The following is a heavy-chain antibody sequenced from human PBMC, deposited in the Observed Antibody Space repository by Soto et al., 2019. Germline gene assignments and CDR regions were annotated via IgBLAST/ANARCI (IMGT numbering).Heavy chain of an antibody. J-gene: IGHJ5*02. D-gene: IGHD2-15*01. CDR1: GFTFSNYA. CDR2: ISGSGVNR. Sequence: EAQLLESGGGLVQPGGSLRLSCVASGFTFSNYAMSWVRQAPGKGLEWVSAISGSGVNRYYADSVKGRFTIARDNSKNTLYLQMNSLRAEDTAVSYCAGRLGRWRDNWFDPWGQGTLVTVAS. V-gene: IGHV3-23*01. CDR3: AGRLGRWRDNWFDP.